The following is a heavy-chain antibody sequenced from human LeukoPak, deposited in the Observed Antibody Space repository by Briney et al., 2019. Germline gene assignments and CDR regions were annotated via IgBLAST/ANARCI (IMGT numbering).Heavy chain of an antibody. CDR1: GFTFNSYA. D-gene: IGHD1-26*01. Sequence: PGGSLRLSCAASGFTFNSYAMHWVRQAPGKGLEWVAVIWYDGSNKYYADSVKGRFTISRDNSKNTLYLQMNSLRAEDTAVYYCARDGELPADYWGQGTLVTVSS. CDR2: IWYDGSNK. V-gene: IGHV3-33*08. J-gene: IGHJ4*02. CDR3: ARDGELPADY.